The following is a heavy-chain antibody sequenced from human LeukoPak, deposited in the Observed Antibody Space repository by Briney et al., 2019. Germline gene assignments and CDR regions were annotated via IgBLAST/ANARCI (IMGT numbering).Heavy chain of an antibody. V-gene: IGHV4-4*02. CDR3: AMGTRAGHDMGLFDY. D-gene: IGHD1-14*01. CDR2: IYYSGST. Sequence: PSETLSLTCAVSGGSISSSNWWSWVRQPPGKGLEWIGSIYYSGSTYYNPSLKSRVTISVDTSKNQFSLKLSSVTAADTAVYYCAMGTRAGHDMGLFDYWGQGTLVTVSS. J-gene: IGHJ4*02. CDR1: GGSISSSNW.